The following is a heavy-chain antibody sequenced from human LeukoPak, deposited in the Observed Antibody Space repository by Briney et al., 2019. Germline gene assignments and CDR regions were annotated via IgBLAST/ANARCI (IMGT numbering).Heavy chain of an antibody. CDR1: GYTFTSYY. J-gene: IGHJ6*03. CDR3: ARSSCSGGSCLDYYMDV. Sequence: ASVKVSCKASGYTFTSYYMHWVRQAPGQGLEWMGIINPSGGSTSYAQKFQGRVTMTRDMSTSTVYMELSSLRSEDTAVYYCARSSCSGGSCLDYYMDVWGKGTTVTVSS. CDR2: INPSGGST. V-gene: IGHV1-46*01. D-gene: IGHD2-15*01.